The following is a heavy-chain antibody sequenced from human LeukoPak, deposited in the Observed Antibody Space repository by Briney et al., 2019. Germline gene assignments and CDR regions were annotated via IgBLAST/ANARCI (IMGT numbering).Heavy chain of an antibody. Sequence: GGSLRLSCAASGFILSTYGMHWVRQAPGKGLEWVAYIWHDGSKKYYADSVKGRFNISRDSSNNTLYLQMNSLRAEDTAGYYCARLGFGGWGWFFDYWGQGTLVTVSS. CDR1: GFILSTYG. D-gene: IGHD3-16*01. CDR2: IWHDGSKK. V-gene: IGHV3-33*01. CDR3: ARLGFGGWGWFFDY. J-gene: IGHJ4*02.